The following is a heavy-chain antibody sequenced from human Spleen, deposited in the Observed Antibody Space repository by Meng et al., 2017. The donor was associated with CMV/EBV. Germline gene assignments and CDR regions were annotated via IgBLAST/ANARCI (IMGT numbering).Heavy chain of an antibody. Sequence: GIFNSYAISWVRQAPGQGLEWMGGIIAIFGTANYAQKFQGRVTITTDESTSTVYMELSSLRSEDTAVYYCARNPNYYGSGSYGYFDYWGQGTLVTVSS. CDR2: IIAIFGTA. V-gene: IGHV1-69*05. CDR3: ARNPNYYGSGSYGYFDY. D-gene: IGHD3-10*01. J-gene: IGHJ4*02. CDR1: GIFNSYA.